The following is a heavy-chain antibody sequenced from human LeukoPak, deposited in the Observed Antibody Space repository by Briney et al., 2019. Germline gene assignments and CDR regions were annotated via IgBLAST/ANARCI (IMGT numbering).Heavy chain of an antibody. J-gene: IGHJ4*02. Sequence: SETLSLTCAVYGGSFSGYYWSWIRQPPGKGLEWIGEVNHSGSTYYNPSLRSRITISLDRSKQKFSLKLTSVTAADTAVYFCARGAEYYAIWRGYAGYSDYWGQGISVTVSS. CDR3: ARGAEYYAIWRGYAGYSDY. CDR2: VNHSGST. D-gene: IGHD3-3*01. CDR1: GGSFSGYY. V-gene: IGHV4-34*01.